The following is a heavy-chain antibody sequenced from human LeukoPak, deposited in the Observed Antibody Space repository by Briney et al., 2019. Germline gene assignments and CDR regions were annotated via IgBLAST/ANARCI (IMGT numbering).Heavy chain of an antibody. V-gene: IGHV3-7*01. D-gene: IGHD3-10*01. Sequence: PGGSLRLSCAASGFTFSSYWMSWVRQAPGEGLEGVANIKQDGSEKYYVDSVKGRFTISRDNAKNSLYLQMNSLRAEDTAVYYCARDLFPSMVRGANNWFDPWGQGTLVTVSS. CDR3: ARDLFPSMVRGANNWFDP. CDR2: IKQDGSEK. J-gene: IGHJ5*02. CDR1: GFTFSSYW.